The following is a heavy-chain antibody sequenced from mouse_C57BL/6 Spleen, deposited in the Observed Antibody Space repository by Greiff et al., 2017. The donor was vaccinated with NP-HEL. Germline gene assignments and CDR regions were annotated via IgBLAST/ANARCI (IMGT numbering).Heavy chain of an antibody. CDR2: ISSGGSYT. J-gene: IGHJ2*01. CDR1: GFTFSSYG. CDR3: ARHDYYFDY. Sequence: EVKLMESGGDLVKPGGSLKLSCAPSGFTFSSYGMSWVRQTPDKRLEWVATISSGGSYTYYPDSVKGRFTISRDNAKNTLYLQMSSLKSEDTAMYYCARHDYYFDYWGQGTTLTVSS. V-gene: IGHV5-6*01. D-gene: IGHD2-13*01.